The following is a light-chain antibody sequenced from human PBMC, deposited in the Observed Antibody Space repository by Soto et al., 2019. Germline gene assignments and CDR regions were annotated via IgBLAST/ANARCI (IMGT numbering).Light chain of an antibody. J-gene: IGKJ5*01. V-gene: IGKV3-20*01. CDR2: GAS. CDR3: QQYGSSPPIT. CDR1: QSVSSSY. Sequence: EIVLTQSPGTLSLSPGERATLSCRASQSVSSSYLAWYQQKPGQAPRLLIYGASSRATGIPDRFSGSGSGTDFTRTISRLEPEDFAVDYCQQYGSSPPITFGQGTRLEIK.